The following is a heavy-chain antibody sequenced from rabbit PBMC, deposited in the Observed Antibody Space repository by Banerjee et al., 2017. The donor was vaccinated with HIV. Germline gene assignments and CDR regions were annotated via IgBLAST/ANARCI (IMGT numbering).Heavy chain of an antibody. V-gene: IGHV1S40*01. CDR2: IYAGSSGST. D-gene: IGHD8-1*01. CDR1: GFSFSSSYY. Sequence: QSLEESGGDLVKPGASLTLTCTASGFSFSSSYYVCWVRQAPGKGLEWIACIYAGSSGSTYYASWVNGRFTISRSTSLNTVDLQMTSLTAADTATYFCARGNGNGYYTNYFKLWGPGTLVTVS. CDR3: ARGNGNGYYTNYFKL. J-gene: IGHJ4*01.